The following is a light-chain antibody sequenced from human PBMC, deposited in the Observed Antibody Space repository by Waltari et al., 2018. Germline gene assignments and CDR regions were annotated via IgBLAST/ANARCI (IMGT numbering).Light chain of an antibody. CDR2: LGS. Sequence: DIVMTQSPLSLPVTPGEPASISCRSSQSLLHSTGYTYLHWYLQRPGQSPHLLIYLGSNRASGVPDRFSGSGSGTDFTLKISRVEAEDVGVYYCMQALQTVTFGQGTRLEIK. V-gene: IGKV2-28*01. CDR1: QSLLHSTGYTY. CDR3: MQALQTVT. J-gene: IGKJ5*01.